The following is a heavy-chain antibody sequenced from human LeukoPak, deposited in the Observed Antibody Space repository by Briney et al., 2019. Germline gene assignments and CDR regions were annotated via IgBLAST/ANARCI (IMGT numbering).Heavy chain of an antibody. D-gene: IGHD3-3*01. V-gene: IGHV1-18*01. CDR3: ARGPDIGDFWSGYLPTKEYYFDY. CDR2: ISAYNGNT. CDR1: GYTFTSYG. Sequence: ASVKVSCKASGYTFTSYGISWVRQAPGQGLEWMGWISAYNGNTNYAQKLQGRVTMTTDTSTSTAYMELRGLRSDDTAVYYCARGPDIGDFWSGYLPTKEYYFDYWGQGTLVTVSS. J-gene: IGHJ4*02.